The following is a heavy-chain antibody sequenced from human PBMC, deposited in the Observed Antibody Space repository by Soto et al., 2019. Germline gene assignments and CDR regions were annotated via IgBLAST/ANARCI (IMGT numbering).Heavy chain of an antibody. CDR3: ARDLAAGDY. D-gene: IGHD6-13*01. Sequence: QVQLVQSGAEVKKPGASVKISCKASGYTFKNYYIHWVRQAPGQGLEWIAIINPTGGNTNYAQRFQGRVTLTMDTPTTTVYMELSILRFEASAVYYCARDLAAGDYWGQGTLVTVSS. J-gene: IGHJ4*02. CDR2: INPTGGNT. V-gene: IGHV1-46*02. CDR1: GYTFKNYY.